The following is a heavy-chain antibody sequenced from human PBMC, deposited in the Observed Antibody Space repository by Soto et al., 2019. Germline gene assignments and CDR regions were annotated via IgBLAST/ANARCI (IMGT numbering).Heavy chain of an antibody. Sequence: VESLKISCTGSGYSFTTCWIGWVRQMPGKGLEWMGIIYPGDFDTRYSPSFQGQVTISADNSISTAYLQWSSLKASDTAMYYCARASWTFVDPCHLDYWGQGTLVTVSS. CDR1: GYSFTTCW. D-gene: IGHD3-3*02. J-gene: IGHJ4*02. CDR3: ARASWTFVDPCHLDY. V-gene: IGHV5-51*01. CDR2: IYPGDFDT.